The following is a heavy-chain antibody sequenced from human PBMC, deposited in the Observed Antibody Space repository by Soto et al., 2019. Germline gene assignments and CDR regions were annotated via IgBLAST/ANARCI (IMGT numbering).Heavy chain of an antibody. CDR2: IYYSGSA. CDR1: GGSISSYY. Sequence: SETLSLTCTVSGGSISSYYWSWIRQPPGKGLEWIGYIYYSGSANYNPSLKSRVTISVDTSKNQFSLKLSSVTAADTAVYYCARVPDYFDYWGQGTLVTVSS. J-gene: IGHJ4*02. CDR3: ARVPDYFDY. V-gene: IGHV4-59*01.